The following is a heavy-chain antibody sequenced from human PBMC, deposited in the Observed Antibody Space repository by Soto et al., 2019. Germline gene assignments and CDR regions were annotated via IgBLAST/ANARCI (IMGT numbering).Heavy chain of an antibody. Sequence: ASVKVSCKVSGYTLTELSMHRVRQAPGKGLEWMGGFDPEDGETIYAQKFQGRVTMTEDTSTDTAYMELSSLRSEDTAVYYCATEGIVAVAGRPHWFDPWGQGTLVTVSS. CDR2: FDPEDGET. CDR1: GYTLTELS. D-gene: IGHD6-19*01. J-gene: IGHJ5*02. CDR3: ATEGIVAVAGRPHWFDP. V-gene: IGHV1-24*01.